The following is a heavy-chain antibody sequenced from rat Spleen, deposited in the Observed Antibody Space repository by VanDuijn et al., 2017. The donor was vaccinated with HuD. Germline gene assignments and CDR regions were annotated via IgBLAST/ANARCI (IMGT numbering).Heavy chain of an antibody. Sequence: EVQLVESGGGLVQPGRSLQLSCAASGFTFNNYDMAWVRQTPTKGLEWVASISPSGGGTYYRDSVKGRFTVSRDNARSTQYLQMDSLRSEDTATYYCARQDTSGYSIWFTYWGQGTLVTVSS. CDR3: ARQDTSGYSIWFTY. D-gene: IGHD4-3*01. CDR1: GFTFNNYD. V-gene: IGHV5S13*01. J-gene: IGHJ3*01. CDR2: ISPSGGGT.